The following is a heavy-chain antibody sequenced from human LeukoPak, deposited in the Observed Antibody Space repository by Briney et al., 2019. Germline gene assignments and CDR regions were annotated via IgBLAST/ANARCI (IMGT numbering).Heavy chain of an antibody. CDR1: GFTFSSNW. D-gene: IGHD1-26*01. CDR3: ARGGRGSFRYYYGMDV. V-gene: IGHV3-74*01. Sequence: GGSLRLSCAASGFTFSSNWMHWVRQAPGKGLVWVSRIISNENSATYADSVKGRFTISRDNAKNTLYLQMNSLRAEDTAVYYCARGGRGSFRYYYGMDVWGQGTTVTVSS. CDR2: IISNENSA. J-gene: IGHJ6*02.